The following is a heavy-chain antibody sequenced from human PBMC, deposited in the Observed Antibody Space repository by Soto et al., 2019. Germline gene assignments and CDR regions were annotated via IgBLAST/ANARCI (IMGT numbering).Heavy chain of an antibody. J-gene: IGHJ4*02. CDR2: SRNKANSYST. CDR3: ARDSRGSYDY. D-gene: IGHD3-10*01. V-gene: IGHV3-72*01. Sequence: EVQLVESGGGLVQPGGSLRLSCTASGFTFSDDYMDWVRQAPGKGLEWIGRSRNKANSYSTEYAASVKGRFTISRDDSGNALYLQINSLKTEDTALYYCARDSRGSYDYWGQGTLVTVSS. CDR1: GFTFSDDY.